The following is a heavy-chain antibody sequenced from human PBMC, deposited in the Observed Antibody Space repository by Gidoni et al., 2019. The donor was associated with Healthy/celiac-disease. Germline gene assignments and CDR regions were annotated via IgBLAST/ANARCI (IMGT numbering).Heavy chain of an antibody. Sequence: QLPLPESGPGLVKPSQPLSLTSAVSCYSISSGYYWGWIRQPPVKGLEWIGNIYHSGSTYYNPSLKSRVTISVDTSKNQFSLKLSSVTAADTGVYYCARTMVRGVTIDYWGQGTLVTVSS. CDR3: ARTMVRGVTIDY. D-gene: IGHD3-10*01. CDR1: CYSISSGYY. J-gene: IGHJ4*02. CDR2: IYHSGST. V-gene: IGHV4-38-2*01.